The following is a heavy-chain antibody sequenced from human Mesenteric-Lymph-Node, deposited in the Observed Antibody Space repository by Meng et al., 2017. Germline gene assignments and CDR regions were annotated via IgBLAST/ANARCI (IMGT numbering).Heavy chain of an antibody. V-gene: IGHV1-3*01. CDR3: ARAGRIAVAGTVDY. J-gene: IGHJ4*02. Sequence: ASVKVSCKASGYTFTSYAMHWVRQAPGQRLEWMGWINAGNGNTKYSQKFQGRVTITRDTSASTAYMELSSLRSEDTAVYYCARAGRIAVAGTVDYWGQGTLVTVSS. CDR2: INAGNGNT. CDR1: GYTFTSYA. D-gene: IGHD6-19*01.